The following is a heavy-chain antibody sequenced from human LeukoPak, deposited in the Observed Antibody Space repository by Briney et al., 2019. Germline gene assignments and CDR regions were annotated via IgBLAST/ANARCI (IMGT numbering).Heavy chain of an antibody. J-gene: IGHJ4*02. CDR2: VTSNGGST. V-gene: IGHV3-64D*09. D-gene: IGHD6-13*01. Sequence: GGSLTLSCSASGFTFSRYAMHWVRQAPGKGLEYVSGVTSNGGSTYYADSVKGRFTISRDNSKNTLYLQMSTLRAEDTAVYYCVKSSGSSWYMFDYWGQGTLVTVSS. CDR3: VKSSGSSWYMFDY. CDR1: GFTFSRYA.